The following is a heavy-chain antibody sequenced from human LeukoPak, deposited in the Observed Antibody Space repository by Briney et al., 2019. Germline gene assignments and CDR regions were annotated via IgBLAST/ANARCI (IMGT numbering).Heavy chain of an antibody. CDR2: ISYDGSNK. J-gene: IGHJ4*02. D-gene: IGHD3-16*02. CDR1: GFTFSSYA. CDR3: AKDSVWGSYRTTDSDY. Sequence: GGSLRLSCAASGFTFSSYAMHWVRQAPGKGLEWVAVISYDGSNKYYADSVKGRFTISRDNSKNTLYLQMNSLRAEDTAVYYCAKDSVWGSYRTTDSDYWGQGTLVTVSS. V-gene: IGHV3-30*04.